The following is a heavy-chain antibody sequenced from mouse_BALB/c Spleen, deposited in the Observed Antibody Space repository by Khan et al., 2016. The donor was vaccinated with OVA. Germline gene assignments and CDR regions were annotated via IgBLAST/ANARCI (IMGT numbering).Heavy chain of an antibody. J-gene: IGHJ3*01. V-gene: IGHV3-1*02. CDR1: GYSITSGYS. CDR2: LHYSGSP. D-gene: IGHD1-1*01. CDR3: TRIYSYVSSFSY. Sequence: EVQLQESGPDLVKPSQSLSLTCTVTGYSITSGYSWHWIRQFPGNKLEWMGYLHYSGSPHYNPSLNSRISITRNTSKNTFFLQLHSVTTEDTATYYCTRIYSYVSSFSYWGQGTLVAVS.